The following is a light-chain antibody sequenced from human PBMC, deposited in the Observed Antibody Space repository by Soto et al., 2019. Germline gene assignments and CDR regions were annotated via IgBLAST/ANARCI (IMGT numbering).Light chain of an antibody. CDR1: QSISSY. CDR3: QQSYSTPWT. V-gene: IGKV1-39*01. J-gene: IGKJ1*01. CDR2: VAS. Sequence: DIPMTQSPSSLSASVGDIVTITCRASQSISSYLNWYQQKPGQAPKLMIYVASSLQSGVPSRFSGSGSGTECILTISSLQPEDFATYHCQQSYSTPWTFGQGTKVDIK.